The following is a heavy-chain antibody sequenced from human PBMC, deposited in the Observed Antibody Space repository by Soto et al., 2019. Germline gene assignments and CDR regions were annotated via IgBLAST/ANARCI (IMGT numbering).Heavy chain of an antibody. D-gene: IGHD1-26*01. Sequence: GGSLRLSCAASGFTFSSYAMSWVRQAPGKGLEWVSAISGSGGSTYYADSVKGRFTISRDNSKNTLNLQMNSLGAEDTAVYSCAKTGRGATTHQHHSYYGMDVWGQGTTVTVSS. V-gene: IGHV3-23*01. CDR1: GFTFSSYA. CDR3: AKTGRGATTHQHHSYYGMDV. J-gene: IGHJ6*02. CDR2: ISGSGGST.